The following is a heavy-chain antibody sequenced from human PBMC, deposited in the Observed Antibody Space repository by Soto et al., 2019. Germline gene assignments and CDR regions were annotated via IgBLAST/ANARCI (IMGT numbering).Heavy chain of an antibody. CDR1: GYTFTSYA. V-gene: IGHV1-3*01. J-gene: IGHJ4*02. CDR3: ARDEAYCTNGVCSEYYFDY. D-gene: IGHD2-8*01. CDR2: INAGNGNT. Sequence: QVQLVQSGAEVKKPGASVKVSCKASGYTFTSYAMHWVRQAPGQRLEWMGWINAGNGNTKYSQKFQGRVTITRDTSASTAYMELSSLSSEDTAVYYCARDEAYCTNGVCSEYYFDYWGQGTLVTVSS.